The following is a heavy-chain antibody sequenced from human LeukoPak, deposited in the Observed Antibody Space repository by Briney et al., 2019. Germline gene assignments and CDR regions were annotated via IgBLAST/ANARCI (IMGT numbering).Heavy chain of an antibody. CDR2: INPDGSRT. CDR1: GFTFSTYW. J-gene: IGHJ4*02. D-gene: IGHD3-3*01. CDR3: AKSMSGLNDY. Sequence: GGSLRLSCAGSGFTFSTYWMHWVRQAPGKGLVWVSRINPDGSRTDYADSVKGRFTISRDNAKNTLYLQMNSLRVADTAVYYCAKSMSGLNDYWGQGTLVTVSS. V-gene: IGHV3-74*01.